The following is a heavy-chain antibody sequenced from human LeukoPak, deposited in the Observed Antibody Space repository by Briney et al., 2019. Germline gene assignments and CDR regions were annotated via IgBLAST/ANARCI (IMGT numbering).Heavy chain of an antibody. J-gene: IGHJ4*02. Sequence: GGSLRLSCAASGFIFGSYWMSWVRQAPGKGLEWVGSIKPDESEKFYVDSVKGRFTMSRDNAKNSLYLQMSSLRAGDTAVYYCARHLYPWGDPFDYWGQGTLVTVSS. D-gene: IGHD2-2*02. V-gene: IGHV3-7*01. CDR3: ARHLYPWGDPFDY. CDR2: IKPDESEK. CDR1: GFIFGSYW.